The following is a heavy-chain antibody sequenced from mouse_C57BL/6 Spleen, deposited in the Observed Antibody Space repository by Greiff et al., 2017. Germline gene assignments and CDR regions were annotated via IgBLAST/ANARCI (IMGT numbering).Heavy chain of an antibody. J-gene: IGHJ2*01. Sequence: QVQLQQPGTELVKPGASVTLSCKASGYTFTSYWMHWVKQRPGQGLEWIGNITPSNGGTNYSEKFKSKATLTVDKSSSTDYMQHSSLTAADSAVYYCARTTTVVAPHCYWGQGTTLTVAS. CDR3: ARTTTVVAPHCY. CDR1: GYTFTSYW. V-gene: IGHV1-53*01. D-gene: IGHD1-1*01. CDR2: ITPSNGGT.